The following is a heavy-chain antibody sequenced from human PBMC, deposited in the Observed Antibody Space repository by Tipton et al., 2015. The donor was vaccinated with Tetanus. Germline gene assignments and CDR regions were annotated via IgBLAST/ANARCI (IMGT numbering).Heavy chain of an antibody. D-gene: IGHD6-6*01. CDR3: ARHGSIGARQNRFDS. J-gene: IGHJ5*01. CDR2: IFPSDSDT. CDR1: GYNFTIYY. Sequence: QSGPEVKKPGESLQISCKGSGYNFTIYYIGWVRQTPGKGLEWMGIIFPSDSDTRYSPTFRGQVTISVDKSINTAYLQWSSLVASDTAVYYCARHGSIGARQNRFDSWGQGTLVTVSS. V-gene: IGHV5-51*01.